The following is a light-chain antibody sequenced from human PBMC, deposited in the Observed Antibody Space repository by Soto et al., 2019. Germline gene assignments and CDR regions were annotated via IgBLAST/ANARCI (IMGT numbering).Light chain of an antibody. J-gene: IGKJ1*01. CDR1: QSISSW. CDR2: KAS. V-gene: IGKV1-5*03. CDR3: QQYNSYSRGT. Sequence: DIKMTQSPSTLSASVGDRVTITCRASQSISSWLAWYQQKPGKAPKLLIYKASSLESGVPSRFSGSGSGTEFTLTISSLQPDDFATYYCQQYNSYSRGTFGQGTKVEIK.